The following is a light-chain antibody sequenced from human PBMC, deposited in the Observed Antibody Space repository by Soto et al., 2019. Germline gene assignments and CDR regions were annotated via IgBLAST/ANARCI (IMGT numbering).Light chain of an antibody. V-gene: IGKV3-20*01. CDR3: PQYAGSPWT. Sequence: EIVLTQSPGTLSLSPGERATLSCRASQSISSNYLAWYQQKPGQAPRLLIYGASNRATGIPHRFSGSESGTDFSLTISRLEPEDFAVYFCPQYAGSPWTFGQGTKVEIK. CDR1: QSISSNY. J-gene: IGKJ1*01. CDR2: GAS.